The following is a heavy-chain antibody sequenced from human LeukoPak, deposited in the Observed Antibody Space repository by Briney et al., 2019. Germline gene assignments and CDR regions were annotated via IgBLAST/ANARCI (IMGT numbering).Heavy chain of an antibody. J-gene: IGHJ3*02. V-gene: IGHV3-23*01. D-gene: IGHD4-17*01. CDR1: GFTFSDYY. CDR2: ISGSGSDT. Sequence: GGSLRLSCAASGFTFSDYYMSWIRQAPGKGLEWVSSISGSGSDTQYADSVQGRFTISRDNSKNTLYLQMNSLRAEDTAVYYCAKDPNGDYIGTFDIWGQGTMVTVSS. CDR3: AKDPNGDYIGTFDI.